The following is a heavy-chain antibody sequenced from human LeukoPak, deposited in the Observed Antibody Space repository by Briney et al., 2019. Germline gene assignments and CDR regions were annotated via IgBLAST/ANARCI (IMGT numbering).Heavy chain of an antibody. J-gene: IGHJ3*02. D-gene: IGHD3-3*01. Sequence: SETLSLTCTVSGGSISSSIYYWGWIRQPPGKGLEWIGSIYYSGSTYYNPSLKSRVTISLDTSKSQFSLKLSSVTAADTAVFYCARVFWSGYYSYPDAFDMWGHGTMVTVSS. CDR3: ARVFWSGYYSYPDAFDM. V-gene: IGHV4-39*07. CDR2: IYYSGST. CDR1: GGSISSSIYY.